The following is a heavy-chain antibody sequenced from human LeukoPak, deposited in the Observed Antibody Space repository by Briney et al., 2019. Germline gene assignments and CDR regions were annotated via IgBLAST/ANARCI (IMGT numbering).Heavy chain of an antibody. CDR2: INHSGST. J-gene: IGHJ5*02. V-gene: IGHV4-34*01. D-gene: IGHD2-2*01. CDR3: ARDISPYCSSTSCSNWFDP. CDR1: GGSFSGYY. Sequence: SETLSLTCAVYGGSFSGYYWSWIRQPPGKGLEWIGEINHSGSTNYNPSLKSRVTISVDTSKNQFSLKLSSVTAADTAVYYCARDISPYCSSTSCSNWFDPWGQGTLVTVSS.